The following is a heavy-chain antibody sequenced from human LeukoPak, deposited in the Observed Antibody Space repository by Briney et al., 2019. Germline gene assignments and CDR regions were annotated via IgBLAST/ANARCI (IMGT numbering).Heavy chain of an antibody. Sequence: PSETLSLTCTVSGGSISSGGYYWSWIRQHPGTGLEWLGYIYYSGSTYYNPSLKSRVTISVDTSKNQFSLKLSSVTAADTAVYYCASLNVVPAAIRSDYWGQGTLVTVSS. V-gene: IGHV4-31*03. D-gene: IGHD2-2*01. CDR2: IYYSGST. CDR3: ASLNVVPAAIRSDY. CDR1: GGSISSGGYY. J-gene: IGHJ4*02.